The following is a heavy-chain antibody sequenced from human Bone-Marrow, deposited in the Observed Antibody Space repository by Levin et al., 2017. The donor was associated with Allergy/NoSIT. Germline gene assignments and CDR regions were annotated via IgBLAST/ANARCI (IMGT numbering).Heavy chain of an antibody. CDR2: IRPNSERT. CDR1: GFTFGNHA. V-gene: IGHV3-23*01. D-gene: IGHD6-13*01. Sequence: GGSLRLSCAASGFTFGNHAMTWVRHAPGKGLEWVSTIRPNSERTYFADSMKGRFTVSRDDSMNMMYLQMNSLRVDDAAVYYCAREQGASGWYTVDFWGQGTLVTVSS. CDR3: AREQGASGWYTVDF. J-gene: IGHJ4*02.